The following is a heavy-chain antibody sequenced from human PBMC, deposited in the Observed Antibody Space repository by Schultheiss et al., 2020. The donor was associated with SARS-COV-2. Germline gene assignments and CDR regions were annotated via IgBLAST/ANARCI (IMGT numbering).Heavy chain of an antibody. Sequence: GGSLRLSCAASGFTFTSYAMSWVRQAPGKGLEWVSAISGSGGSTYYADSVKGRFTISRDNSKNTLYLQMNSLRAEDTAVYYCAKDRGSGSYSDAFDIWGQGTMVTVSS. CDR1: GFTFTSYA. J-gene: IGHJ3*02. V-gene: IGHV3-23*01. CDR2: ISGSGGST. D-gene: IGHD1-26*01. CDR3: AKDRGSGSYSDAFDI.